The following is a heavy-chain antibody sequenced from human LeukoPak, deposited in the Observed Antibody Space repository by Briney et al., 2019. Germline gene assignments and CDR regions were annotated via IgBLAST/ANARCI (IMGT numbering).Heavy chain of an antibody. CDR2: ISSSSSTI. Sequence: PGGSLRLSCAASGFTFSSYSMNWVRQAPGKGLEWVSYISSSSSTIYYADSVKGRFTISRDNAKNSLYLQKNSLRDEDTAVYYCARERGELDYWGQGTLVTVSS. D-gene: IGHD2-21*01. CDR1: GFTFSSYS. V-gene: IGHV3-48*02. J-gene: IGHJ4*02. CDR3: ARERGELDY.